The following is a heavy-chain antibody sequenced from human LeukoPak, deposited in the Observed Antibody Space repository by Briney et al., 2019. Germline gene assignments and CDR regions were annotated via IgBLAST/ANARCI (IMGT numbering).Heavy chain of an antibody. J-gene: IGHJ5*02. CDR2: INHSGST. CDR1: GGSFSGYY. D-gene: IGHD2-2*01. Sequence: SETLSLTCAVYGGSFSGYYWSWIRQPPGKGLEWIGEINHSGSTNYNPSLKSRVTISVDTSKNQFSLKLSSVTAADTAVYYCARQTYIVVVPAAILLGAKEYNWFDPWGQGTLVTVSS. CDR3: ARQTYIVVVPAAILLGAKEYNWFDP. V-gene: IGHV4-34*01.